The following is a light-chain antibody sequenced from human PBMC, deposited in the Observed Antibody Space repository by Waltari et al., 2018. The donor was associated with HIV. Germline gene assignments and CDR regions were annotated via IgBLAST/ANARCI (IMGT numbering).Light chain of an antibody. J-gene: IGLJ3*02. CDR1: SFNIGSNY. V-gene: IGLV1-47*01. CDR2: RNT. Sequence: QSVLTQPPSASGTPGQRVTISCSGGSFNIGSNYVYWYQQFPGTAPRLLIYRNTLRPSGVPYRFSGSKSATSASLASSGLRSEDEADYFCAAWDDSVSGRVFGGGTKLTVL. CDR3: AAWDDSVSGRV.